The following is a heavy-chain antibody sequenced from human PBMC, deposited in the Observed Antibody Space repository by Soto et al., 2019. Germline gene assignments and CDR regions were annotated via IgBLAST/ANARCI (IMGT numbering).Heavy chain of an antibody. CDR2: ISYDGSNK. CDR1: GFTFSSYA. J-gene: IGHJ6*02. V-gene: IGHV3-30-3*01. CDR3: AREGQLTIFGVVIWGDYYGMDV. Sequence: QVQLVESGGGVVQPGRSLRLSCAASGFTFSSYAMHWVRQAPGKGLEWVAVISYDGSNKYYADSVKGRFTISRDNSKNTLYLQINSLRAEDTAVYYCAREGQLTIFGVVIWGDYYGMDVWGQGTTVTVSS. D-gene: IGHD3-3*01.